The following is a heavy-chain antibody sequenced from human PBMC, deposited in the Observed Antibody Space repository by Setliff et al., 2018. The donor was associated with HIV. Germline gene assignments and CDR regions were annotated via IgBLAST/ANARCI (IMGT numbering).Heavy chain of an antibody. V-gene: IGHV3-74*01. D-gene: IGHD3-22*01. Sequence: PGGSLRIYCVASGFTFNSYWMYWVRQAPGKGPVCVSRVNNDGSSTRYADSVKGRFTISRDNAKNMLYLQMNSLSADDTAVYYCVRGSGYYYFDNWGQGALVTVSS. CDR2: VNNDGSST. CDR3: VRGSGYYYFDN. J-gene: IGHJ4*02. CDR1: GFTFNSYW.